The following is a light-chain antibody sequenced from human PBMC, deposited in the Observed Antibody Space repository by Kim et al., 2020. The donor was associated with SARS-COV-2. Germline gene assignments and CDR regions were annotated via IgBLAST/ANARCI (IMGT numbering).Light chain of an antibody. CDR1: QSVRSN. J-gene: IGKJ4*01. V-gene: IGKV3-15*01. CDR2: GAS. Sequence: VEIATPSCRASQSVRSNLACDQLKPGQPPRLLIYGASTRATGIPARFSGSGSGTEFTLTISSLQSEDLALYYCQQNNNWPLTFGGGTKVDIK. CDR3: QQNNNWPLT.